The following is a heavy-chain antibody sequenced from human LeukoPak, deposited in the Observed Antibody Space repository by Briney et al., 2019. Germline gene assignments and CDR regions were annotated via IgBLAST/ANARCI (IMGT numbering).Heavy chain of an antibody. CDR3: ARSRAGSGSYFGAFDI. D-gene: IGHD3-10*01. J-gene: IGHJ3*02. Sequence: GGSLRLSCAASGFTFSSYAMHWVRQAPGKGLEWVSVIYSDGRTYYTDSVKGRFTISRDNSKNTLYLQMNSLRAEDTAVYYCARSRAGSGSYFGAFDIWGQGTMVTVSS. CDR2: IYSDGRT. V-gene: IGHV3-53*01. CDR1: GFTFSSYA.